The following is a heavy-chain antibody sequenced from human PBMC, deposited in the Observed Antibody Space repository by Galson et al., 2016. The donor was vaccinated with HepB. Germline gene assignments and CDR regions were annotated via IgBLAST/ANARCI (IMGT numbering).Heavy chain of an antibody. J-gene: IGHJ6*02. CDR2: TFYRSTWEN. D-gene: IGHD3-10*01. Sequence: CAISGDSVYNNGAAWVWIRQSPSRGLEWLGRTFYRSTWENHYAGSVKDRITIGPDTSRTHFPLRLNSVTPEDTAVYYCARAVMLGRGMDVWGQGTTVTVSS. CDR1: GDSVYNNGAA. CDR3: ARAVMLGRGMDV. V-gene: IGHV6-1*01.